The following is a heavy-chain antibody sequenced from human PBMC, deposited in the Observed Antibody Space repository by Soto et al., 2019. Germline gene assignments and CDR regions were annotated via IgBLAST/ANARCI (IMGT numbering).Heavy chain of an antibody. CDR1: GFTFSGYT. CDR3: ARDLNWAFDY. CDR2: ISLSSGTK. D-gene: IGHD1-1*01. Sequence: GGSLRLSCAASGFTFSGYTMNWVRQAPGKGLEWVSYISLSSGTKSYADSVKGRFTLSRDNAKNSLYLQMNSLRDEDTAVYYCARDLNWAFDYWGRGTLVTVSS. V-gene: IGHV3-48*02. J-gene: IGHJ4*02.